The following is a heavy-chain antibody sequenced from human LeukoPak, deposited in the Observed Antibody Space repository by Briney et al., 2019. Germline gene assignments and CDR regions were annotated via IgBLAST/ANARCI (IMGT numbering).Heavy chain of an antibody. Sequence: SETLSLTCTVSGGXISSYHCSWIRQPAGKGLKWIGRIYTSGSTNYNPSLKSRVTMSVDTSKNQFSLKLSSVTAADTAVYYCARDSIAAAGSLDAFDIWGQGTMVTVSS. CDR3: ARDSIAAAGSLDAFDI. D-gene: IGHD6-13*01. J-gene: IGHJ3*02. V-gene: IGHV4-4*07. CDR1: GGXISSYH. CDR2: IYTSGST.